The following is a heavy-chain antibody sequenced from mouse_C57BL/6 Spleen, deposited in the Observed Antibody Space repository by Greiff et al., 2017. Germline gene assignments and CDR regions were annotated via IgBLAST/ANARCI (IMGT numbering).Heavy chain of an antibody. J-gene: IGHJ4*01. D-gene: IGHD2-5*01. CDR2: IDPSSGGT. CDR3: ARECDSNFFYYAVGG. Sequence: QVQLQQPGAELVKPGASVKLSCKASGYTFTSYWMHWVQQRPGRGLEWIGRIDPSSGGTNYNEKFKSKATLTVDTPSSTAYRQLSSLTSEDSEVYYCARECDSNFFYYAVGGWGTGASVT. V-gene: IGHV1-62-3*01. CDR1: GYTFTSYW.